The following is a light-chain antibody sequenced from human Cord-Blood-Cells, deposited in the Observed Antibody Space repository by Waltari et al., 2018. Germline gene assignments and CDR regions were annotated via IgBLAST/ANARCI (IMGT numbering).Light chain of an antibody. J-gene: IGKJ1*01. CDR3: QQSYSTTWT. CDR2: AAS. Sequence: DTQMTQSPSSLSASVGASVPITCRASQRISSYLNWYPRKPGKAPKILIYAASSLQSGVPSRFSGSGSGTDFTLTSSSLQPGDFATYYGQQSYSTTWTFGQGTKVEIK. V-gene: IGKV1-39*01. CDR1: QRISSY.